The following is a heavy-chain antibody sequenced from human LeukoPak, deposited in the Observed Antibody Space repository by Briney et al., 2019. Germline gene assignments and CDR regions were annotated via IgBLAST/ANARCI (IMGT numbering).Heavy chain of an antibody. V-gene: IGHV1-8*01. J-gene: IGHJ4*02. CDR3: AREGSSRRSGDDY. Sequence: ASVKVSCKASGYTFTSYDINWVRQATGQGLGWMGWMNPNSGNTGYAQKFQGRVTMTRNTSISTAYMELSSLRSEDTAVYYCAREGSSRRSGDDYWGQVTLVTVSS. D-gene: IGHD6-13*01. CDR1: GYTFTSYD. CDR2: MNPNSGNT.